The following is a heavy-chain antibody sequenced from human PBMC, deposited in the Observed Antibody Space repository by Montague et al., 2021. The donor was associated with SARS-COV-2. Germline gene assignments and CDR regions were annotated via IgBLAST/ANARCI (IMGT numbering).Heavy chain of an antibody. V-gene: IGHV4-39*01. Sequence: SETLSLTCTVSGGSISSSSYYWGWIRQPPGKGLEWIGSIDYSGSTYYNPSLKSRVTISVDTSKNQCSLKLSSVSAADTAVYYCARQGDQLLLEYWFDPWGQGALVTVSS. D-gene: IGHD2-2*01. CDR1: GGSISSSSYY. CDR2: IDYSGST. J-gene: IGHJ5*02. CDR3: ARQGDQLLLEYWFDP.